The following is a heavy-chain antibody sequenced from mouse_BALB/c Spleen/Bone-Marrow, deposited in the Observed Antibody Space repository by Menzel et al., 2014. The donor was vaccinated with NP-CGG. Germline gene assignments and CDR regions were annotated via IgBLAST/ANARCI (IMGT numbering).Heavy chain of an antibody. D-gene: IGHD2-3*01. J-gene: IGHJ3*01. CDR1: GYAFTNYW. CDR2: IYPGSGNT. V-gene: IGHV1-63*01. CDR3: ARLRGYSQAWFAY. Sequence: QVQLKESGAELVRPGTSAKISCKASGYAFTNYWLGWVKQRPGHGLEWIGDIYPGSGNTYYNEKFKGKATLTADKSPSTAYMQLSSLTSEDSAVYFCARLRGYSQAWFAYWGQGTLVTVSA.